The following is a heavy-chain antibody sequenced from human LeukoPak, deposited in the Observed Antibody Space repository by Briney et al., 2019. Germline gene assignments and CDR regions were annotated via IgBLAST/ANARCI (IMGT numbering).Heavy chain of an antibody. V-gene: IGHV4-39*07. CDR2: INHSGST. Sequence: SETLSLTCTVSGGSISSSRYYWGWIRQPPGKGLEWIGEINHSGSTNYNPSLKSRVTISVDTSKNQFSLKLSSVTAADTAVYYCARGRGYYDSSGYLPGWYDPWGQGTLVNVSS. D-gene: IGHD3-22*01. CDR1: GGSISSSRYY. CDR3: ARGRGYYDSSGYLPGWYDP. J-gene: IGHJ5*02.